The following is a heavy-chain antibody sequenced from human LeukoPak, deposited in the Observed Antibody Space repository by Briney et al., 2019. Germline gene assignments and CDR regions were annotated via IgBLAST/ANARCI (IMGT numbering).Heavy chain of an antibody. D-gene: IGHD1-26*01. V-gene: IGHV1-18*01. CDR3: ARGVSGSYYDAFDI. Sequence: ASVKVSCKASGYTFTSYGISWVRQAPGQGLEWMGWISAYNGNTNYAQKLQGRVTMTTDTSTSTAYVELRSLRSDDTAVYYCARGVSGSYYDAFDIWGQGTMVTVSS. CDR2: ISAYNGNT. J-gene: IGHJ3*02. CDR1: GYTFTSYG.